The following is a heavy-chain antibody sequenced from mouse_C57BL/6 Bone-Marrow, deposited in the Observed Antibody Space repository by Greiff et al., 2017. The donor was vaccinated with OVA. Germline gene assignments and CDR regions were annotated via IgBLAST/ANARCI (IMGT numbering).Heavy chain of an antibody. CDR3: ARDLRDWYFDV. CDR1: GYSITSGYY. J-gene: IGHJ1*03. V-gene: IGHV3-6*01. CDR2: ISYDGSN. Sequence: EVHLVESGPGLVKPSQSLSLTCSVTGYSITSGYYWNWIRQFPGNKLEWMGYISYDGSNNYNPSLKNRISITRDTSKNQFFLKLNSVTTEDTATYYCARDLRDWYFDVWGTGTTVTVSS. D-gene: IGHD1-1*01.